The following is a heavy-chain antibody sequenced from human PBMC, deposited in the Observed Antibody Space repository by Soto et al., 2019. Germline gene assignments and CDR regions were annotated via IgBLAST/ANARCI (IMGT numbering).Heavy chain of an antibody. D-gene: IGHD3-10*01. J-gene: IGHJ4*02. V-gene: IGHV1-69*06. CDR3: ARSPGVFDY. CDR1: GGTFSSLA. Sequence: QVQLVQSGAEVKKPGSSVKVSCKASGGTFSSLAISWVRQAPGQGLEWMGGLVPVFGTANYAQKFQDRVTITADKSTSSSYMELSSLRSEDTVVYYCARSPGVFDYWGQGALVTVSS. CDR2: LVPVFGTA.